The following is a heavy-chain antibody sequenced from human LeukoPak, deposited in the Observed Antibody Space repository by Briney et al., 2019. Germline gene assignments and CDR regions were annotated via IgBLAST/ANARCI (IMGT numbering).Heavy chain of an antibody. J-gene: IGHJ6*03. D-gene: IGHD2-8*01. CDR2: LGVSGGTT. Sequence: GGSLRLSCAASGFTFSSYAMNWVRQVPGGGLEWVPGLGVSGGTTYYADSVKGRFTISRDNSKNTLYLQMNSLRAEDTAVYYCANGNRCTSPNCLGYYYFYMDVWGKGTTVTVSS. V-gene: IGHV3-23*01. CDR1: GFTFSSYA. CDR3: ANGNRCTSPNCLGYYYFYMDV.